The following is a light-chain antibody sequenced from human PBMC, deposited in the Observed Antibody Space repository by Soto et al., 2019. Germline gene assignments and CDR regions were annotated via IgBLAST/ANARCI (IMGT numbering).Light chain of an antibody. V-gene: IGKV1-5*01. CDR3: QQANSFPFT. J-gene: IGKJ4*01. CDR2: DAS. CDR1: QTIRSL. Sequence: DIQMTQSPSTLSASVGDRVTITCRASQTIRSLLAWYQQKPGKAPKALIYDASRLGSGVPSRFSGSGSGTEFTLTISSLQPEDFATYYCQQANSFPFTFGGGTKVDIK.